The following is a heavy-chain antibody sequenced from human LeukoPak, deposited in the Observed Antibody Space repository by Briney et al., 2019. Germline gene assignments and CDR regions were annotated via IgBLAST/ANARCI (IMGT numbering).Heavy chain of an antibody. Sequence: GESLKISCEGSGYRFTSYWISWVRQMPGKGLEWMGIIYPGDSDTRYSPSFQGQVTISADKSISTAYLQWSSLKASDTAMYYCARLRARYYYYYGMDVWGQGTTVTVSS. V-gene: IGHV5-51*01. D-gene: IGHD6-6*01. CDR2: IYPGDSDT. J-gene: IGHJ6*02. CDR3: ARLRARYYYYYGMDV. CDR1: GYRFTSYW.